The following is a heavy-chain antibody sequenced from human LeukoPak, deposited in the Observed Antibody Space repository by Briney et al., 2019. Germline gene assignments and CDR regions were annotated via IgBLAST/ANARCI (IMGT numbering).Heavy chain of an antibody. CDR1: GGSISSYY. J-gene: IGHJ5*02. CDR2: INHSGST. D-gene: IGHD3-3*01. Sequence: SETLSLTCTVSGGSISSYYWSWIRQPPGKGLEWIGEINHSGSTNYNPSLKSRVTISVDTSKNQFSLKLSSVTAADTAVYYCARGLGTTYDFWSGYYRYNWFDPWGQGTLVTVSS. V-gene: IGHV4-34*01. CDR3: ARGLGTTYDFWSGYYRYNWFDP.